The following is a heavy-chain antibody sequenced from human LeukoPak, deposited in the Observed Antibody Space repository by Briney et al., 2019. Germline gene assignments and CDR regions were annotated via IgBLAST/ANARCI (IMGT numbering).Heavy chain of an antibody. Sequence: PGGSLRLSCAASGFTFSNYWMTWFRQTPGKGLEWVGNIKPDGSEKYYVDSVKGRFTISRDNAKNSLFLQMSSLRVEDTAIYYCAGDYVWGSSESDYWGQGTLVTVSS. J-gene: IGHJ4*02. V-gene: IGHV3-7*01. CDR1: GFTFSNYW. D-gene: IGHD7-27*01. CDR3: AGDYVWGSSESDY. CDR2: IKPDGSEK.